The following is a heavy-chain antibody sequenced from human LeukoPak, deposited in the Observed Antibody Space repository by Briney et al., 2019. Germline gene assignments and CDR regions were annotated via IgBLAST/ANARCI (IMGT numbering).Heavy chain of an antibody. J-gene: IGHJ4*02. CDR2: INHSGST. CDR3: ARRKAATYYYGSGSPFDY. D-gene: IGHD3-10*01. V-gene: IGHV4-34*01. Sequence: GSLRLSCAASGFTFSSYAMSWIRQPPGKGLEWIGEINHSGSTNYNPSLKSRVTISVDTSKNQFSLKLSSVTAADTAVYYCARRKAATYYYGSGSPFDYWGQGTLVTVSS. CDR1: GFTFSSYA.